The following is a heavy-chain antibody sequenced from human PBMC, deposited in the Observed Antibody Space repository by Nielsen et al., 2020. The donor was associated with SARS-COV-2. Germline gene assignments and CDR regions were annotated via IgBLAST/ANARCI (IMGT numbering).Heavy chain of an antibody. D-gene: IGHD3-16*01. Sequence: GGSLRLSCAAAGFRLDDYGMIWVRQAPGKGLEWVAVASSDGSKKYYADSVKGRFTISRDNSKNTLYLQMNSLRAEDTAVYFCAKEHLVDRALIMYYFDSWGQGTLVTVSS. CDR3: AKEHLVDRALIMYYFDS. J-gene: IGHJ4*02. CDR2: ASSDGSKK. V-gene: IGHV3-30*18. CDR1: GFRLDDYG.